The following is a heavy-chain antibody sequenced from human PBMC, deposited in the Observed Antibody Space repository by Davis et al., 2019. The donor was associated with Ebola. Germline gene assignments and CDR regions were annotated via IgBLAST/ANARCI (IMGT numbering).Heavy chain of an antibody. Sequence: SVKVSCKASGGTFSNYDISWVRQAPGQGLEWMGGIIPIFGTTKYAQKFQGRVTITADESTRTAYMELSSLRSDDTAVYYCTRGRDCTNGVYYKAHWFDSWGLGTLVTVSS. J-gene: IGHJ5*01. CDR3: TRGRDCTNGVYYKAHWFDS. D-gene: IGHD2-8*01. CDR2: IIPIFGTT. CDR1: GGTFSNYD. V-gene: IGHV1-69*13.